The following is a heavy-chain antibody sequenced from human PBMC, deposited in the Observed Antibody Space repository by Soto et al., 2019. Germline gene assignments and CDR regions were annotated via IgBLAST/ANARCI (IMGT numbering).Heavy chain of an antibody. CDR3: AKDLGSIEVAGTDYYYVMDV. Sequence: QVQLVESGGGVVQPGRSLRLSCAASGFTFSNYAIHWVRQAPGKGLMWVAVISYDGSNKYYVDSVKGRFTISRDNSKNTLYLQMNSLRAEDTAVYFCAKDLGSIEVAGTDYYYVMDVWGQGTTVTVSS. CDR1: GFTFSNYA. V-gene: IGHV3-30*18. D-gene: IGHD6-19*01. CDR2: ISYDGSNK. J-gene: IGHJ6*02.